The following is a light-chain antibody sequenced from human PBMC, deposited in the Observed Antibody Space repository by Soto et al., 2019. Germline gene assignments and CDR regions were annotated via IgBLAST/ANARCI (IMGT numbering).Light chain of an antibody. CDR3: HQYNDWPLT. CDR1: QSLSSN. Sequence: EIIMTQSPTTLSVSPGERATLSCTASQSLSSNYLAWYQHIPGQDPRLLIYGASTRATGIPARFSGSGSGTEFSLTISSLQSEDFAVYYCHQYNDWPLTFGGGTQVEIK. CDR2: GAS. V-gene: IGKV3-15*01. J-gene: IGKJ4*01.